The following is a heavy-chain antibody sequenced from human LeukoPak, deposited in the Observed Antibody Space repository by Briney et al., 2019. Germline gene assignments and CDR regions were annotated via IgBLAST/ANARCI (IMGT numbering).Heavy chain of an antibody. V-gene: IGHV4-59*08. CDR1: GGSISSYY. CDR2: IHYSGST. D-gene: IGHD5-12*01. Sequence: SETLSLTCTVSGGSISSYYWSWIRQPPGKGLEWIGYIHYSGSTNYNPSLKSRVTISVDTSKNQFSLKLSSVTAADTAVYYCARHGIDYRAGLFDIWGQGTMVTVSS. J-gene: IGHJ3*02. CDR3: ARHGIDYRAGLFDI.